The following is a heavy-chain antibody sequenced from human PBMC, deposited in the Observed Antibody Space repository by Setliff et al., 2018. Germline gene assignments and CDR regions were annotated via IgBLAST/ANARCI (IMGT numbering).Heavy chain of an antibody. CDR3: AKGGNITRETYYYYGMDV. CDR1: GGTFRTDG. J-gene: IGHJ6*02. Sequence: SVKVSCKASGGTFRTDGFSWVRQAPGQGLEWMGRIIAVFGTAKYAQKFQGRVAITTDTSTSTAYMELRSLRSDDTAVYYCAKGGNITRETYYYYGMDVWGQGTTVTVSS. D-gene: IGHD1-20*01. V-gene: IGHV1-69*05. CDR2: IIAVFGTA.